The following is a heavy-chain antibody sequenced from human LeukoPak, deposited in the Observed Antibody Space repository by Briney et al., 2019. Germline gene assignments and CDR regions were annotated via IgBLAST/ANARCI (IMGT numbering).Heavy chain of an antibody. D-gene: IGHD1-26*01. V-gene: IGHV3-23*01. CDR2: IRSNGRDT. Sequence: GGSLRLSCAASGFTFREYSMSWVRQAPGKGLEWVSNIRSNGRDTYYIDSVKGRFTISRDNSKNTVYLEMNSLRAGDSAVYYRARTELQGIWYFDLWGRGTLVTVSS. CDR3: ARTELQGIWYFDL. J-gene: IGHJ2*01. CDR1: GFTFREYS.